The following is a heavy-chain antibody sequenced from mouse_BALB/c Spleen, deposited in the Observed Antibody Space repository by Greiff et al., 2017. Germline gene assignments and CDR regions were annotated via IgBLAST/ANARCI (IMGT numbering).Heavy chain of an antibody. CDR2: IDPSDSYT. D-gene: IGHD2-3*01. CDR1: GYTFTSYW. Sequence: QVQLQQPGAELVKPGASVKLSCKASGYTFTSYWMHWVKQRPGQGLEWIGEIDPSDSYTNYNQKFKGKATLTVDKSSSTAYMQLSSLTSEDSAVYCGATFDGYYVFAYWGQGTLVTVSA. J-gene: IGHJ3*01. V-gene: IGHV1-69*02. CDR3: ATFDGYYVFAY.